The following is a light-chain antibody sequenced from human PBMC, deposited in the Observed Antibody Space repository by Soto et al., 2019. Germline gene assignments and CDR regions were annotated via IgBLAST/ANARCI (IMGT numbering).Light chain of an antibody. J-gene: IGKJ1*01. Sequence: ETVMTQSPATLSVSPGERVTLSCRASQSISSRLAWYRQNPGQAPRLLIYGASTRATGIPARFSGSGSGSEFTLTISSLQPEDFAVYYCQQYNNWPLTFGQGTKVESK. CDR1: QSISSR. V-gene: IGKV3-15*01. CDR3: QQYNNWPLT. CDR2: GAS.